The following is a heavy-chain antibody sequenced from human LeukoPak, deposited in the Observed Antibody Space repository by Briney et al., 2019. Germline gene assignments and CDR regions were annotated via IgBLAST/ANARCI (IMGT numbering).Heavy chain of an antibody. CDR2: ISGSGGST. J-gene: IGHJ4*02. D-gene: IGHD6-13*01. V-gene: IGHV3-23*01. CDR1: GFTFSSYA. CDR3: AKDGLIAAAGTDYFDY. Sequence: PGGSLRLSCAASGFTFSSYAMSWVRQAPGKGLEWVSAISGSGGSTYYADSVEGRFTISRDNSKNTLYLQMNSLRAEDTAVYYCAKDGLIAAAGTDYFDYWGQGTLVTVSS.